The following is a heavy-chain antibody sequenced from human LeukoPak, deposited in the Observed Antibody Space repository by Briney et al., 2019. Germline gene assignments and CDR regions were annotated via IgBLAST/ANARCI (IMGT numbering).Heavy chain of an antibody. CDR2: IIPIFGTA. Sequence: SVKVSCKASGGTFSSYAISWVRQAPGQGLEWMGGIIPIFGTANYAQKFQGRVTITADKSTSTAYMELSSLRSEDTAVYYCARADYDYYRHMDVWGKGTTVTVSS. V-gene: IGHV1-69*06. D-gene: IGHD3-3*01. J-gene: IGHJ6*03. CDR1: GGTFSSYA. CDR3: ARADYDYYRHMDV.